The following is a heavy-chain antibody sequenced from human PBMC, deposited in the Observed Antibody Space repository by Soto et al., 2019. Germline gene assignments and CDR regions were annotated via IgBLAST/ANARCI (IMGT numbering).Heavy chain of an antibody. CDR2: IKQDGSVK. Sequence: GGSLRLSCAASGFTFNNYWMRWVRQAPGKGRGWFANIKQDGSVKYYVDSAKGRFTISRDNAKNSLYLQMNSLRAEDTAVYYCARDGEGYCDSPFDYWGQGTLVTVSS. D-gene: IGHD1-26*01. J-gene: IGHJ4*02. V-gene: IGHV3-7*03. CDR1: GFTFNNYW. CDR3: ARDGEGYCDSPFDY.